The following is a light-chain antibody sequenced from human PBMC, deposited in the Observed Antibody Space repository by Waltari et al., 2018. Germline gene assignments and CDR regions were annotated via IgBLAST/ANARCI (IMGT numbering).Light chain of an antibody. CDR3: QQYDYLPVYT. J-gene: IGKJ3*01. V-gene: IGKV1-33*01. Sequence: DIQMTQSPSSLSASVGDRVTITCQASQDISNCLNWYQQKPGKAPKLLIYDASNLEAGVPSRFSGSGSGTDFTFTISSLQPEDTATYYCQQYDYLPVYTFGPGTKVDIK. CDR1: QDISNC. CDR2: DAS.